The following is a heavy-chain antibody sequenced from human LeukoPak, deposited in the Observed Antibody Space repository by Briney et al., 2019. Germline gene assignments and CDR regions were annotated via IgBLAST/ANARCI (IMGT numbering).Heavy chain of an antibody. CDR1: GFTLSSYA. CDR3: ARDLHYPYCSGGSCYSV. CDR2: ISVSGNT. Sequence: GGSLRLSCAASGFTLSSYAMSWVRQGPGKGLEWVSAISVSGNTYHADSVKGRFTISRDNAKNSLYLQMNSLRAGDTAVYYCARDLHYPYCSGGSCYSVWGQGTLVTVSS. J-gene: IGHJ4*02. V-gene: IGHV3-23*01. D-gene: IGHD2-15*01.